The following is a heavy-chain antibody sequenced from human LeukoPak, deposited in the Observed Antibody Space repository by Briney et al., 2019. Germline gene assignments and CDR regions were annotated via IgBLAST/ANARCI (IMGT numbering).Heavy chain of an antibody. CDR3: ASYRLYCSGGSCSGGSFDI. V-gene: IGHV4-61*02. CDR1: GGSISSGSYY. Sequence: SETLSLTCTVSGGSISSGSYYWSWIRQPAGKGLEWIGRIYTSGSTNYNPSLKSRVTISVDTSKNQFSLKLSSVTAADTAVYYCASYRLYCSGGSCSGGSFDIWGQGTMVTVSS. D-gene: IGHD2-15*01. CDR2: IYTSGST. J-gene: IGHJ3*02.